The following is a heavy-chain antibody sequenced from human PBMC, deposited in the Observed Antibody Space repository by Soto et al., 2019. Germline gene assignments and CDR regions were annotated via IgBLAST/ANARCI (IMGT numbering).Heavy chain of an antibody. J-gene: IGHJ4*02. D-gene: IGHD3-10*01. CDR2: ISAYNGNT. CDR3: ARDRREYQRDSGSYYPQDY. Sequence: ASVKVSCKASGYTFTSYGISWGRQAPGQGLEWMGWISAYNGNTNYEQKLQGRVTMTTDTSTSTAYMELRSLRSDDTAVYYCARDRREYQRDSGSYYPQDYWGQGTLVTVSS. V-gene: IGHV1-18*01. CDR1: GYTFTSYG.